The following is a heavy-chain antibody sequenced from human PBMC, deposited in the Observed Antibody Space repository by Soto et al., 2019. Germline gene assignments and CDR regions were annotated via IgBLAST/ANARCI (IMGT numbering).Heavy chain of an antibody. CDR2: ISAYNGDT. CDR3: ARHSGVAEDGTD. J-gene: IGHJ1*01. Sequence: ASVKVSCKASGYTFRSYGISWVRQAPGQGLEWVGWISAYNGDTHYAPKFQDRITLTTETSTDTAYMELRSLRLDDTAMYYCARHSGVAEDGTDWGQGTLVTVSS. CDR1: GYTFRSYG. D-gene: IGHD6-13*01. V-gene: IGHV1-18*04.